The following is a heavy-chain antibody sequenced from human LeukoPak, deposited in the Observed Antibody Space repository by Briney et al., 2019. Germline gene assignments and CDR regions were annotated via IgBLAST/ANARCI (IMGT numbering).Heavy chain of an antibody. CDR1: GFTFSGYA. CDR2: ISGSGDST. V-gene: IGHV3-23*01. CDR3: AKDQLGPGLFEH. Sequence: PGGSLRLSCAASGFTFSGYAMSWVRQAPGKGLEWVAVISGSGDSTYCADSVKGRCTISRDNSKNTLYLQMNSLRVEDTAVYYCAKDQLGPGLFEHWGQGTLVTVSS. D-gene: IGHD3-16*01. J-gene: IGHJ4*02.